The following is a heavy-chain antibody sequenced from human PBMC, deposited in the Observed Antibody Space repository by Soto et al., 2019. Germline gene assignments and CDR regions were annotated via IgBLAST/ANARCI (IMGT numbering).Heavy chain of an antibody. CDR1: GGSISSSSYY. V-gene: IGHV4-39*01. J-gene: IGHJ6*02. CDR2: IYYSGST. Sequence: SETLSLTCTVSGGSISSSSYYWGWIRQPPGKGLEWIGSIYYSGSTYYNPSLKSRVTISVDTSKNQFSLKLSSVTAADTAVYYCARLPSSWYFSYYYGMDVWGQGTTVTVSS. D-gene: IGHD6-13*01. CDR3: ARLPSSWYFSYYYGMDV.